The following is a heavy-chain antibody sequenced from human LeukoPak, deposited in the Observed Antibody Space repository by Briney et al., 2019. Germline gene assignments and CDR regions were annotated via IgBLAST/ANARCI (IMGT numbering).Heavy chain of an antibody. CDR2: IIPILGIA. V-gene: IGHV1-69*04. J-gene: IGHJ4*02. CDR3: ARDEYSGYDFARFDY. CDR1: GGTFSSYA. D-gene: IGHD5-12*01. Sequence: GASVKVSCKASGGTFSSYAISWVRQTPGQGLEWMGRIIPILGIAHYAQKFQGRVTITADKSTSTAYMELSSLRSEDTAVYYCARDEYSGYDFARFDYWGQGTLVTVSS.